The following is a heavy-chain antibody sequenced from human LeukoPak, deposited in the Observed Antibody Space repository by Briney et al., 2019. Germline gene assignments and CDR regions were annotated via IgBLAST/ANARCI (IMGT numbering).Heavy chain of an antibody. Sequence: SETLSLTCTVSGGSISSYYWSWIRQPPGKGLEWIGYVYYSGSTSYNPSLKSRVTISVDTSKNQFSLKLSSVTAADAAVYYCARGPGSGTYWAFDYWGQGTLVTVSS. CDR2: VYYSGST. CDR1: GGSISSYY. D-gene: IGHD1-26*01. CDR3: ARGPGSGTYWAFDY. V-gene: IGHV4-59*01. J-gene: IGHJ4*02.